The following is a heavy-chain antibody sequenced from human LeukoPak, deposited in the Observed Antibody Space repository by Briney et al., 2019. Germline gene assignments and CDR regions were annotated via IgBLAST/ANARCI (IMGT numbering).Heavy chain of an antibody. Sequence: SETLSLTSAVSGGSISSSNWWSWVRQPPGKGLEWIGEIYHSGSTNYNPSLNSRVTISVDKSKNQFSLKLSSVTAADTAVYYCARVRSSRAFDYWGQGTLVTVSS. D-gene: IGHD1-26*01. CDR1: GGSISSSNW. J-gene: IGHJ4*02. V-gene: IGHV4-4*02. CDR3: ARVRSSRAFDY. CDR2: IYHSGST.